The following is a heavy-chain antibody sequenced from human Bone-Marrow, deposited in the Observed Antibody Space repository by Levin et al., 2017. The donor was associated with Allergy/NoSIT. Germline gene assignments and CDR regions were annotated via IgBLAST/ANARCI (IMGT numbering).Heavy chain of an antibody. J-gene: IGHJ4*02. Sequence: AGGSLRLSCAGSGFIVSNSYMNWVRQTPGKGLEWVSVFYADGHTYYADSVKGRFAISRDSSKNTLHLQMDTLRVEDTAIYYCARSMAPGIIGMNWGQGTLVTVSS. CDR1: GFIVSNSY. CDR2: FYADGHT. V-gene: IGHV3-53*01. D-gene: IGHD5-24*01. CDR3: ARSMAPGIIGMN.